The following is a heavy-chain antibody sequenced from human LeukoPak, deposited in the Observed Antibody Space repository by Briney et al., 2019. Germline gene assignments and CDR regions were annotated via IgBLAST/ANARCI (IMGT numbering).Heavy chain of an antibody. CDR2: INTNTGNP. J-gene: IGHJ4*02. CDR3: AREGDGYTLRRYDY. D-gene: IGHD5-24*01. V-gene: IGHV7-4-1*02. CDR1: GYTFTSYA. Sequence: ASVKVSCKASGYTFTSYAMNWVRQAPGQGLEGMGWINTNTGNPTYAQGFTGRFVFSLDTSVSTAYLQISSLKAEDTAVYYCAREGDGYTLRRYDYWGQGTLVTVSS.